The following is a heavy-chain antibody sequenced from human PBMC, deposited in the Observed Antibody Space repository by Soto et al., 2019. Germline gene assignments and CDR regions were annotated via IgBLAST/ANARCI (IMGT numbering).Heavy chain of an antibody. J-gene: IGHJ4*02. CDR1: GYTFTSYG. D-gene: IGHD1-26*01. V-gene: IGHV1-18*01. Sequence: QVQLVQSGAEVKKPGASVKVSCKASGYTFTSYGISWVRQAPGQGLEWMGWISAYNGNTNYAQMLQGRVTMTTDTSTSTDYMELRSLRSYDTAVYFCARGVGASYYFYYWGQGTLVTVSS. CDR3: ARGVGASYYFYY. CDR2: ISAYNGNT.